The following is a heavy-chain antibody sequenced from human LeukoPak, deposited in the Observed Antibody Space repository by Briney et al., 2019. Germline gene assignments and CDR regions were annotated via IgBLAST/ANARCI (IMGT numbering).Heavy chain of an antibody. CDR2: ISYDGSNK. V-gene: IGHV3-30*18. CDR1: GFTFSSYG. Sequence: GGSLRLSCAASGFTFSSYGMHWVRQAPGKGLEWVAVISYDGSNKYYADSVKGRFTISRDNSRNTLYLQMNSLRAEDTAVYYCAKVQWGNYYDSSSLDYWGQGTLVTVSS. D-gene: IGHD3-22*01. CDR3: AKVQWGNYYDSSSLDY. J-gene: IGHJ4*02.